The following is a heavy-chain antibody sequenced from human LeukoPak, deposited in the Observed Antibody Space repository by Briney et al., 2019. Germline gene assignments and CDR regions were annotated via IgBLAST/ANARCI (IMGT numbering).Heavy chain of an antibody. V-gene: IGHV3-30*18. D-gene: IGHD6-13*01. CDR2: ISYDGSNK. CDR3: AKDDWSAAGGDYGMDV. CDR1: GFNFSSYG. Sequence: PGRSLRLSCAASGFNFSSYGMHWVRQAPGKGLEWVAVISYDGSNKYYADSVKGRFTISRDNSKNTLYLQMNSLRAEDTAVYYCAKDDWSAAGGDYGMDVWGQGTTVTVFS. J-gene: IGHJ6*02.